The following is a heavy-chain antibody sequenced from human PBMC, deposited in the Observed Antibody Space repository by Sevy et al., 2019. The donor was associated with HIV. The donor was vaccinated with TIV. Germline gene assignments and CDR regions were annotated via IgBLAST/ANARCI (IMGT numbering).Heavy chain of an antibody. Sequence: SVKVSCKASGFTFTSSAVQWVRQARGQRLEWIGWIVVGSGNTNYAQKFQESVTITRDMSTSTAYMELGSLRSEDTAVYYCAAGYCSGGSCPYGMDVWGQGTTVTVSS. D-gene: IGHD2-15*01. V-gene: IGHV1-58*01. CDR1: GFTFTSSA. CDR3: AAGYCSGGSCPYGMDV. J-gene: IGHJ6*02. CDR2: IVVGSGNT.